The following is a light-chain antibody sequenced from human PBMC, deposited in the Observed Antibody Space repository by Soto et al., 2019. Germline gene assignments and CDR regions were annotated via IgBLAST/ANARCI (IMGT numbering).Light chain of an antibody. CDR1: QSVSNNY. CDR3: QKYSSSPIT. V-gene: IGKV3-20*01. Sequence: EIVLTQSPGTLSLSPGERATLSCRASQSVSNNYLAWYQQKPGQAPRLLIYGESSRATGIPDRFSGGGSGTDLSLTISRLDPEDFAVYYCQKYSSSPITCGQGTRLEIK. J-gene: IGKJ5*01. CDR2: GES.